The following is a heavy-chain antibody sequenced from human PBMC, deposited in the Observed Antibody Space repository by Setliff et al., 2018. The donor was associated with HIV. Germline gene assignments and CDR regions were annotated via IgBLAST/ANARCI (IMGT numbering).Heavy chain of an antibody. J-gene: IGHJ3*02. V-gene: IGHV1-24*01. Sequence: GASVKVSCKVSGYTVTELSINWVRQAPGKGPEWMGGFDPEDNKIVYAQKLQGRVTMTTDTSTSTAYMELRSLRSDDTAVYYCARDVITDDYAAFDIWGQGTMVTVSS. CDR1: GYTVTELS. CDR2: FDPEDNKI. D-gene: IGHD3-22*01. CDR3: ARDVITDDYAAFDI.